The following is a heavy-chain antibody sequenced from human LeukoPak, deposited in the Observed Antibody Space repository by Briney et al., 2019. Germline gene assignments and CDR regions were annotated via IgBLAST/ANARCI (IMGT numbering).Heavy chain of an antibody. CDR2: INSDGSTT. Sequence: GGSLRLSCAASGFIFSTYWTHWARHAPGKGLVLVSRINSDGSTTSYADSVKGPFTISRDNAKNTLYLQMNSLRAGDTAVYYCAGLLGWGQGTLVTVSS. CDR1: GFIFSTYW. D-gene: IGHD3-10*01. CDR3: AGLLG. V-gene: IGHV3-74*01. J-gene: IGHJ4*02.